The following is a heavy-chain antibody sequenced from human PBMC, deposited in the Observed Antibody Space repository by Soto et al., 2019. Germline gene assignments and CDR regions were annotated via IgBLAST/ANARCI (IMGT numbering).Heavy chain of an antibody. CDR3: ARTVDTAMISYFFDY. CDR1: GFTLGTNG. J-gene: IGHJ4*02. Sequence: GGSLRLSCAATGFTLGTNGMSWFRQAPGKGLEWVSSILGSGGDIYSADSVKGRFTVSRDNAKNSLYLQMDSLRAEDTAVYYCARTVDTAMISYFFDYWGQGTLVTVSS. D-gene: IGHD5-18*01. CDR2: ILGSGGDI. V-gene: IGHV3-21*04.